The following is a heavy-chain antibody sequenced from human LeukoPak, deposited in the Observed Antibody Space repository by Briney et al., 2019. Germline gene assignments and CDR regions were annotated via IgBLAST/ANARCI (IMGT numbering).Heavy chain of an antibody. D-gene: IGHD3-22*01. V-gene: IGHV4-30-4*01. J-gene: IGHJ4*02. CDR2: IYYSGST. Sequence: SETLSLTCTVSGGSISSGDYYWSWIRQPPGKGLEWIGYIYYSGSTYYNPSLKSRVTISVDTSKNQFSLKLSSVTAADTAVYYCARGDEYYYDSSGYYGGLDYWGQGTLVTVSS. CDR3: ARGDEYYYDSSGYYGGLDY. CDR1: GGSISSGDYY.